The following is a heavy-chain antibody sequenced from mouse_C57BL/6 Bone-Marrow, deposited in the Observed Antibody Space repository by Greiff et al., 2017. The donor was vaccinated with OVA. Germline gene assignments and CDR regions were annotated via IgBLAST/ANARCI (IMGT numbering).Heavy chain of an antibody. CDR2: INPNNGGT. V-gene: IGHV1-26*01. J-gene: IGHJ2*01. D-gene: IGHD2-4*01. CDR1: GYTFTDYY. CDR3: ARSDGTWDYDEVGY. Sequence: VQLQQSGPELVKPGASVKISCKASGYTFTDYYMNWVKQSHGKSLAWIGDINPNNGGTSYNQKFKGKATLTVDKSSSTAYMELRSLTSEDSAVYYCARSDGTWDYDEVGYWGQGTTLTVSS.